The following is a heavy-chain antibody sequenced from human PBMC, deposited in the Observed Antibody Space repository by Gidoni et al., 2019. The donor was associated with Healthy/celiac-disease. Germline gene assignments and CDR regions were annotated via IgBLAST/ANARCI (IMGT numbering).Heavy chain of an antibody. CDR2: IYYSGST. Sequence: LDLLCKGLEWIGYIYYSGSTNYNSSLKSRVTISVDTSKNQFTLKLSSVTAADTTVYYCAREGTESGGIFDYGGQGTLVTVFS. J-gene: IGHJ4*02. CDR3: AREGTESGGIFDY. D-gene: IGHD2-15*01. V-gene: IGHV4-59*13.